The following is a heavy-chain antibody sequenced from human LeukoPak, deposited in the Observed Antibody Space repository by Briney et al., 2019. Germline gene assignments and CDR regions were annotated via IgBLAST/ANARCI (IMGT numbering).Heavy chain of an antibody. Sequence: GGSLRLSCAASGFTFSSYEMNWVRQAPGKGLEWVSYISSSGSTIYYADSVKGRFTISRDKAKNSLYLQMNSLRAVDTAVYYCASRDGYKPYYYYYMDVWGKGTSVTVSS. CDR2: ISSSGSTI. D-gene: IGHD5-24*01. CDR1: GFTFSSYE. CDR3: ASRDGYKPYYYYYMDV. V-gene: IGHV3-48*03. J-gene: IGHJ6*03.